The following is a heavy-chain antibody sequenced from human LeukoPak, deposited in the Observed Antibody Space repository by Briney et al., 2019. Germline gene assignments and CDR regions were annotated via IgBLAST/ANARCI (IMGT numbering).Heavy chain of an antibody. J-gene: IGHJ6*02. Sequence: SETLSLTCAVYGGSFSGYYWSWLRQPPGKGLEWIGEINHSGSTNYNPSLKSRVTISVDTSKNQFSLKLSSVTAADTAVYYCARGPYYYDSSGYYLYYYYGMDVWGQGTTVTVSS. D-gene: IGHD3-22*01. CDR2: INHSGST. V-gene: IGHV4-34*01. CDR3: ARGPYYYDSSGYYLYYYYGMDV. CDR1: GGSFSGYY.